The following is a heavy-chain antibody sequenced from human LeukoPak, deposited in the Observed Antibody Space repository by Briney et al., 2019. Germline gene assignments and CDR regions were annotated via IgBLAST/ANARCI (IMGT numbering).Heavy chain of an antibody. J-gene: IGHJ4*02. Sequence: PSETLSLTCTVSGGSINNYYWNWIRQPPGKGLEWIGYIYYSGSTNYNPSLKSRVNISVDTSKNQFSLNLTSVSAADTAVYYCARQGAVAGTFDYWGQGTLVTVSS. V-gene: IGHV4-59*08. CDR1: GGSINNYY. CDR2: IYYSGST. CDR3: ARQGAVAGTFDY. D-gene: IGHD6-19*01.